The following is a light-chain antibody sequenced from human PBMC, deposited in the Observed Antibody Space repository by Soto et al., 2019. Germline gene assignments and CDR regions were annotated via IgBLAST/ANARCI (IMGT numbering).Light chain of an antibody. CDR2: GAS. Sequence: ELVLPQSPGTLSSSPGARATLSCRASQSISSSNLAWSQQKPGRAPRLLIYGASSRATGIPDRFSGDGSGTDFTLTISRLEPEDFAVYYCHHDGTSPDWERWSCGQGTKVE. V-gene: IGKV3-20*01. CDR1: QSISSSN. CDR3: HHDGTSPDWERWS. J-gene: IGKJ1*01.